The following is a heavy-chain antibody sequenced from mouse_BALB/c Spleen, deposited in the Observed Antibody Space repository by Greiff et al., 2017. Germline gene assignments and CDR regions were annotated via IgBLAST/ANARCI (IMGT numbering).Heavy chain of an antibody. CDR2: IDPANGNT. D-gene: IGHD3-1*01. Sequence: DVKLQESGAELVKPGASVKLSCTASGFNIKDTYMHWVKQRPEQGLEWIGRIDPANGNTKYDPKFQGKATITADTSSNTAYLQLSSLTSEDTAVYYCARGLGLLYAMDYWGQGTSVTVSS. CDR3: ARGLGLLYAMDY. V-gene: IGHV14-3*02. CDR1: GFNIKDTY. J-gene: IGHJ4*01.